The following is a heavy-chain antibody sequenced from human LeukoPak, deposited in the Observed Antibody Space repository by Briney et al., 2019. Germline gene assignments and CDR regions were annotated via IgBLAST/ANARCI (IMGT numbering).Heavy chain of an antibody. Sequence: ASVKVSCKASGYTFTSYDINWVRQATGQGLEWMGWMNPNSGNTGYAQKFQGRVTITRITSISTAYMELSSLRSEDTAVYYCARGPLHYYDSSGYLALWGQGTLVTVSS. CDR1: GYTFTSYD. V-gene: IGHV1-8*03. CDR3: ARGPLHYYDSSGYLAL. CDR2: MNPNSGNT. D-gene: IGHD3-22*01. J-gene: IGHJ4*02.